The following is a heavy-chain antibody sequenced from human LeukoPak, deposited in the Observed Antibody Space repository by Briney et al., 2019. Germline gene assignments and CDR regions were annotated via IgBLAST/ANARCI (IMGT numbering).Heavy chain of an antibody. Sequence: GGSLRLSCAASGFPFRSYSMNWVRQAPGKGLEWVSSISSSSTHIYYADSVKGRFTISRDNAKNSLYLQMNSLRVEDTAAYYCARAEGSGSSFDYWGQGTLVTVSS. J-gene: IGHJ4*02. D-gene: IGHD3-10*01. CDR1: GFPFRSYS. V-gene: IGHV3-21*01. CDR3: ARAEGSGSSFDY. CDR2: ISSSSTHI.